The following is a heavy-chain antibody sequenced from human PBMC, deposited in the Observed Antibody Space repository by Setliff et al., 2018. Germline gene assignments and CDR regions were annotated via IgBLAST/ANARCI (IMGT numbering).Heavy chain of an antibody. V-gene: IGHV1-18*01. D-gene: IGHD3-16*01. J-gene: IGHJ4*02. CDR2: ISSYNGNT. Sequence: GPSVKVACKASGYSFSNYGITWVRQVPGQGLEWMGWISSYNGNTDYAQNFQGRVTLTTDTSTSTAYMELRSLRSDDTAVYYCARGGSSLLDYWGQGTLVTVSS. CDR3: ARGGSSLLDY. CDR1: GYSFSNYG.